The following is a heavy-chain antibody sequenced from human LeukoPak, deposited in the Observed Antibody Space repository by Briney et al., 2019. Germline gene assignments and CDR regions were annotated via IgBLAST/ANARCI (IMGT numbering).Heavy chain of an antibody. Sequence: CFIRSNAYGGTTEYASSVKATFTISRDDSKSIAYLQMNSLKTEDTAVYYCTRMNYYYGMDVWGQGTTVTVSS. CDR2: IRSNAYGGTT. V-gene: IGHV3-49*02. J-gene: IGHJ6*02. CDR3: TRMNYYYGMDV.